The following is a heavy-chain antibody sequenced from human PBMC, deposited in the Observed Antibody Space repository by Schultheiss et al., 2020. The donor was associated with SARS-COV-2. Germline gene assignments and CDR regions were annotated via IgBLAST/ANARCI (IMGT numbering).Heavy chain of an antibody. V-gene: IGHV1-2*02. CDR3: ASGGANKYVDPSYSVIDV. J-gene: IGHJ6*02. D-gene: IGHD3-9*01. CDR1: GDTFTGYY. CDR2: INPNGGGT. Sequence: ASVKVSCKTSGDTFTGYYIQWVRQAPGQGLEWMGWINPNGGGTKYAQKFQGRVTVTRDASISTAYLELSRLTSDDTAMYYCASGGANKYVDPSYSVIDVWGQGTTVTVSS.